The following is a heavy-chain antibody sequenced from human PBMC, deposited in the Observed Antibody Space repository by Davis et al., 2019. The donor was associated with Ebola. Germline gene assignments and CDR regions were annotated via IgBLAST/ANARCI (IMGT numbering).Heavy chain of an antibody. CDR3: ARIYGDEIYYYYGMDV. D-gene: IGHD4-17*01. CDR2: IYYSGST. J-gene: IGHJ6*02. CDR1: GGSFSGYY. Sequence: SETLSLTCAVYGGSFSGYYWSWIRQPPGKGLEWIGYIYYSGSTNYNPSLKSRVTISVDTSKNQSSLKLSSVTAADTAVYYCARIYGDEIYYYYGMDVWGQGTTVTVSS. V-gene: IGHV4-59*01.